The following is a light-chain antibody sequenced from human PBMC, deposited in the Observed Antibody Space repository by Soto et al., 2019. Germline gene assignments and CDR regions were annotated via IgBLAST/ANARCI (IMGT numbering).Light chain of an antibody. V-gene: IGLV2-23*02. CDR2: EVS. Sequence: QSVLTQPASVSGSPGQSITISCTGTSSDVGNYNLVSWCQQHPGKAPKLMIYEVSKRPSGVSNRFSGSKSANTASLTISGLQAEDEADYYCCSYAGSSTFLFGGGTQLTVL. CDR3: CSYAGSSTFL. CDR1: SSDVGNYNL. J-gene: IGLJ2*01.